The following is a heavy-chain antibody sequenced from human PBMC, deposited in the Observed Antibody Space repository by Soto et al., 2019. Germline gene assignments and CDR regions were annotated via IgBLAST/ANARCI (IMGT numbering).Heavy chain of an antibody. CDR3: ARVWANSAYYVAYDY. CDR1: ESTFRSYS. J-gene: IGHJ4*02. D-gene: IGHD3-22*01. Sequence: GGSLRLSCATSESTFRSYSMHWVRLVPGKGLVWLSRINSNGDNIRYADYVKGRFTISRDNAKNTLYLQMNSLRAEDTAVYYCARVWANSAYYVAYDYWGQGTPVTVSS. V-gene: IGHV3-74*01. CDR2: INSNGDNI.